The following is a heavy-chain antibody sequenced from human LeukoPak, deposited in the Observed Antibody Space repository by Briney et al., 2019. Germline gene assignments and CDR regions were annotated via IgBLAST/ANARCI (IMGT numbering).Heavy chain of an antibody. J-gene: IGHJ4*02. CDR2: IHYSGST. Sequence: SETLSPTCTVSGGSISSYYWSWIRQPPGKALEWLAYIHYSGSTNYNPSLKSRVTISLETSKNQVSLKLSSVTAADTAVYYCARHSTYYYDSSGSYPDYWGQGTLVTVSS. V-gene: IGHV4-59*08. D-gene: IGHD3-22*01. CDR3: ARHSTYYYDSSGSYPDY. CDR1: GGSISSYY.